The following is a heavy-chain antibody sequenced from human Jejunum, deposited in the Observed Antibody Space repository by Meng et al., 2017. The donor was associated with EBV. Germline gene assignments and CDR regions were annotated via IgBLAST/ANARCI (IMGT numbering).Heavy chain of an antibody. J-gene: IGHJ6*02. D-gene: IGHD2-15*01. CDR3: ARGNVAGYYNYGMDV. CDR1: DGSISSSSFH. Sequence: QVEFKVSGPGLVKPFETPSLAVTVSDGSISSSSFHWSWIRQPPGKGLEWLGFVYNSGNSKNNPSFQTRVSISVDTSKNEFSLRLSSVTAEDTAVYYCARGNVAGYYNYGMDVWGQGRTVTVSS. CDR2: VYNSGNS. V-gene: IGHV4-61*01.